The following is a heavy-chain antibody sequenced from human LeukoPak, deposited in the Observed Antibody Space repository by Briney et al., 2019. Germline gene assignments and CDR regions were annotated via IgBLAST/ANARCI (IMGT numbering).Heavy chain of an antibody. V-gene: IGHV3-30*03. Sequence: GGSLRLSCAASGFTFSSYGMHWVRQAPGKGLEWVAVIPYDGSNKYYADSVKGRFTISRDNSKNTLYLQMNSLRVEDTAVYYCARDQSSGWQTTYYFDYWGQGTLVTVSS. CDR3: ARDQSSGWQTTYYFDY. CDR2: IPYDGSNK. D-gene: IGHD6-19*01. CDR1: GFTFSSYG. J-gene: IGHJ4*02.